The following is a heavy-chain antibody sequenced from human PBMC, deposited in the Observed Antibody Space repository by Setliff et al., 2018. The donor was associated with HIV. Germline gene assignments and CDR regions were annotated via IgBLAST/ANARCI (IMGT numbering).Heavy chain of an antibody. CDR1: GYTFTDYY. Sequence: ASVKVSCKASGYTFTDYYIHWVRQATGQGLEWLGWINPDSGRINYAHKFQGRVTMTRDTSLTSAYMDLSMLKSDYTAVYYCAKTAGPHHYYYIDVWGKGTTVTVSS. V-gene: IGHV1-2*07. D-gene: IGHD6-19*01. CDR2: INPDSGRI. CDR3: AKTAGPHHYYYIDV. J-gene: IGHJ6*03.